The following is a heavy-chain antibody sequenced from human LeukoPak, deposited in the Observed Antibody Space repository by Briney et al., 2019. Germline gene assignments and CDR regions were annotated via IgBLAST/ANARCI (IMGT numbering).Heavy chain of an antibody. D-gene: IGHD3-22*01. V-gene: IGHV4-59*01. Sequence: PSETLSLTCTASGGSISSYYWSWIRQPPGKGLEWIGYIYYSGSTNYNPSLKSRVTISVDTSKNQFSLKLSSVTAADTAVYYCARVPSYYYYDSSGYEYYFDYWGQGTLVTVSS. J-gene: IGHJ4*02. CDR3: ARVPSYYYYDSSGYEYYFDY. CDR2: IYYSGST. CDR1: GGSISSYY.